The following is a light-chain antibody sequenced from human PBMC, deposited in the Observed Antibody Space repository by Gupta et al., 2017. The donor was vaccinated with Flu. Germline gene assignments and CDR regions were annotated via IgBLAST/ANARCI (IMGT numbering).Light chain of an antibody. CDR2: SAS. J-gene: IGKJ4*01. Sequence: DIQMTQSPSSLSASVGDRVTITCRASQSISSYVNWYQQTPGKAPKFLIYSASKLQSGVSSRFSGSGSGTDFTLTISRLQPEDFATYYCQQSDTTPLTFGGGTKVEIK. CDR1: QSISSY. V-gene: IGKV1-39*01. CDR3: QQSDTTPLT.